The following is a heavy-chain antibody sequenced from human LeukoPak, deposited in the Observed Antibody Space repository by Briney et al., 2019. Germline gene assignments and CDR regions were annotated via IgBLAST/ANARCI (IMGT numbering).Heavy chain of an antibody. Sequence: GGSLRLSCAASGFTFSSYWMSWVRQAPGKGLEWVANIKQDGSEKYYVDSVKGRFTISRDNAKNSLYLQMNSLRAEDTAVYYCARAYSGSYWGAFDIWGQGTMVTVSS. CDR3: ARAYSGSYWGAFDI. V-gene: IGHV3-7*01. J-gene: IGHJ3*02. CDR1: GFTFSSYW. D-gene: IGHD1-26*01. CDR2: IKQDGSEK.